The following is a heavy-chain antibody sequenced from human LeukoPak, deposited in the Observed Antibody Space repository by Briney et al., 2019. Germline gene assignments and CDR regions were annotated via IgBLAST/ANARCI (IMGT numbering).Heavy chain of an antibody. Sequence: PGGSLRLSCAASGFTFSSYGMHWVRQAPGKGLEWVAVISYDGSNKYYADSVKGRFTISRDNSKNTLYLQMNSLRAEDTAVYYCAKTQRPSSSWYDYWGQGTLVTVSS. J-gene: IGHJ4*02. CDR3: AKTQRPSSSWYDY. D-gene: IGHD6-13*01. V-gene: IGHV3-30*18. CDR2: ISYDGSNK. CDR1: GFTFSSYG.